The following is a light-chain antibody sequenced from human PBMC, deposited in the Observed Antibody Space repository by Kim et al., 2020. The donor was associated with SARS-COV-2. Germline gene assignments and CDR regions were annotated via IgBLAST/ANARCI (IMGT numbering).Light chain of an antibody. V-gene: IGKV1-5*01. CDR2: DAS. Sequence: ASVGDRVTITCRASQSIGHWLAWYQQKPGTAPQLLIFDASRLQSGVPSRFSGSRSGAEFTLTISSLQPDDFAAYYCLHYNDYPLSFGGGTKVDIK. CDR1: QSIGHW. CDR3: LHYNDYPLS. J-gene: IGKJ4*01.